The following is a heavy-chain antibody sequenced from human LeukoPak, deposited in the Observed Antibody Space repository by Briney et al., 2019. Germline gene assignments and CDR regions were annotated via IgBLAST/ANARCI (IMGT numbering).Heavy chain of an antibody. CDR1: GGSFSGYY. J-gene: IGHJ4*02. D-gene: IGHD4-17*01. CDR3: ARTTTVTGADY. Sequence: PSETLSLTCAVYGGSFSGYYWSWIRQPPGKGLEWIGEINHSGSTNYNPSLKSRVTISVDTSKNQFSLKLSSVTAADTAVYYCARTTTVTGADYWGQGTLVTVFS. CDR2: INHSGST. V-gene: IGHV4-34*01.